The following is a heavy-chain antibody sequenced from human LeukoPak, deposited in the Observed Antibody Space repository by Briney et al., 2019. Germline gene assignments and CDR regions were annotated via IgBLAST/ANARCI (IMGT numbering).Heavy chain of an antibody. V-gene: IGHV3-11*04. CDR3: ARSRYSYGWRYYYYYMDV. CDR2: ISSSGSTI. CDR1: GFTFSDYY. J-gene: IGHJ6*03. Sequence: GGSLRLSCAASGFTFSDYYMSWIRQAPGKGLEWVSYISSSGSTIYYADSVRGRFTISRDNAKNSLYLQMNSLRAEDTAVYYCARSRYSYGWRYYYYYMDVWGKGTTVTVSS. D-gene: IGHD5-18*01.